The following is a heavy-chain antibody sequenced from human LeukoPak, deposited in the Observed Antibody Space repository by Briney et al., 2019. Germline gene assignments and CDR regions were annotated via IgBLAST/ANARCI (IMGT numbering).Heavy chain of an antibody. J-gene: IGHJ3*02. V-gene: IGHV3-9*01. CDR2: ISWNSGSI. D-gene: IGHD3-22*01. CDR1: GFTFDDYA. CDR3: AKDRYYDSKYAFDI. Sequence: SLRLSCAASGFTFDDYAMHWVRQAPGKGLEWVSGISWNSGSIGYADSVKGRFTISRDNAKNSLYLQMNSLRAEDTALYYCAKDRYYDSKYAFDIWGQGTMVTVSS.